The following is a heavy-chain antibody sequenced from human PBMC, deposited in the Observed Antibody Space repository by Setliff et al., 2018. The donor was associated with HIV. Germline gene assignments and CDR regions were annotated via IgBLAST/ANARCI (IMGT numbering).Heavy chain of an antibody. Sequence: ASVKVSCKASGYSFTTSGVSWVRQAPGQGLEWMGWINIRSGNTNYAQKLQGRVTMTTDTSTSTAYMELRSLRSDDTAVYYCARDQGSRLWERTRPDAFDIWGQGTMVTVSS. CDR2: INIRSGNT. CDR3: ARDQGSRLWERTRPDAFDI. D-gene: IGHD1-26*01. J-gene: IGHJ3*02. CDR1: GYSFTTSG. V-gene: IGHV1-18*01.